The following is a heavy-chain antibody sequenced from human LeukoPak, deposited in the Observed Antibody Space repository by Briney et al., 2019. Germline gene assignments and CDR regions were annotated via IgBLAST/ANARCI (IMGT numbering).Heavy chain of an antibody. Sequence: QPGGSLRLSCAASGFTFNTYAMSWVRQAPGKGLEWVSGISGSGGSTYYAASVKGRFTISRDNSRSTLYLQMNSLRAEDTAVYYCARVGREKVPLRFLEWLYYFDYWGQGTLVTVSS. D-gene: IGHD3-3*01. CDR2: ISGSGGST. CDR1: GFTFNTYA. V-gene: IGHV3-23*01. J-gene: IGHJ4*02. CDR3: ARVGREKVPLRFLEWLYYFDY.